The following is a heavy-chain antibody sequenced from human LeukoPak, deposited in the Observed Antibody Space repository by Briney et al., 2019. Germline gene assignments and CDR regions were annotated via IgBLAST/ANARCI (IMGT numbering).Heavy chain of an antibody. J-gene: IGHJ4*02. V-gene: IGHV5-51*01. CDR3: ARQIGTVAGDFDY. CDR1: GYSFTSYW. Sequence: GESLKISCKGSGYSFTSYWIGWVRQMPGKGLEWMGIIYPGDSDTRYSPSFQGQVTISADKSISSAYLQWSSLKASDTAVYYCARQIGTVAGDFDYWGQGTLVTVSS. CDR2: IYPGDSDT. D-gene: IGHD6-19*01.